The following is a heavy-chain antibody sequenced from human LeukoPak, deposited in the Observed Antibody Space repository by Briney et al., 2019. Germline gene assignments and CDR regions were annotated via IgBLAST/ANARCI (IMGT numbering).Heavy chain of an antibody. CDR1: GYTFTSYG. J-gene: IGHJ6*03. D-gene: IGHD1-26*01. V-gene: IGHV1-18*01. Sequence: GASVKVSCKASGYTFTSYGISWVRQAPGQGLEWMGWISAYNGNTNYAQKLQGRVTMTTDTSTSTAYMELRSLRSDDTAVYYCARVDGATWDYYYYMDVWGKGTTVTVFS. CDR3: ARVDGATWDYYYYMDV. CDR2: ISAYNGNT.